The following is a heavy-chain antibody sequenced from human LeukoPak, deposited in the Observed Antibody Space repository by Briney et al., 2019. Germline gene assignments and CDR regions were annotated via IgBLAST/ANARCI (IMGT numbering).Heavy chain of an antibody. J-gene: IGHJ5*01. D-gene: IGHD4-23*01. CDR3: ARTPAVVMYNWFDS. CDR2: VYNRGST. Sequence: PSETLPLTCTVSSGSISTYYWSWIRQSPGKGLEWIGYVYNRGSTNYNPSLESRVTISIDMSKNQFSLKLSSVTAADSAVYYCARTPAVVMYNWFDSWGQGTLVTVSS. CDR1: SGSISTYY. V-gene: IGHV4-4*08.